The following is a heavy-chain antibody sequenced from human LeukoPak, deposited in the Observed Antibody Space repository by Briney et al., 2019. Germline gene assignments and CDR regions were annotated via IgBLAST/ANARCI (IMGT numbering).Heavy chain of an antibody. CDR3: ARSLRFLEWPHPHNWFDP. Sequence: GASVKVSCKASGYTFTSYGISWVRQAPGQGLEWMGWIGAYNGNTNYAQKLQGRDTMTTDTSTSTAYMELRSLRSDDTAVYYCARSLRFLEWPHPHNWFDPWGQGTLVTVSS. CDR2: IGAYNGNT. D-gene: IGHD3-3*01. V-gene: IGHV1-18*01. J-gene: IGHJ5*02. CDR1: GYTFTSYG.